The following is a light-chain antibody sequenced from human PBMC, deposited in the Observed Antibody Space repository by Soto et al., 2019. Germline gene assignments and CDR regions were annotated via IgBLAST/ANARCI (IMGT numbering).Light chain of an antibody. CDR2: AAS. V-gene: IGKV1-9*01. Sequence: DIQFTPSPSFLSASAGDRVTITCRASQGISSFLAWYQQKPGRAPKLLIYAASTLQSGVPSRFSGSGSGTEFTLTITSLQPEDIATYYCQQYDNLPPFTFGQGTRLEIK. CDR3: QQYDNLPPFT. CDR1: QGISSF. J-gene: IGKJ5*01.